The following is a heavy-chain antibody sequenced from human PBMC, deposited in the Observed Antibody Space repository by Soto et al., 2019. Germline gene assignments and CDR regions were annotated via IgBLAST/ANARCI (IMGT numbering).Heavy chain of an antibody. D-gene: IGHD2-21*02. J-gene: IGHJ4*02. V-gene: IGHV3-30-3*01. CDR1: GFTFSSYA. Sequence: QVQLVESGGGVVQPGRSLRLSCAASGFTFSSYAMHWVRQAPGKGLEWVAVISYDGSNKYYANTVKGRFTISRDNSKNPLYLQMTSLTAEDKAVYYCARAIVGVTAILDHWGQEPLVIVSS. CDR2: ISYDGSNK. CDR3: ARAIVGVTAILDH.